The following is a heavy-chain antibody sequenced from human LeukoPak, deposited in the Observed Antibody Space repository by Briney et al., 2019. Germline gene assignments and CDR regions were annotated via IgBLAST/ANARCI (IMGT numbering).Heavy chain of an antibody. CDR3: ARDAGDCGGDCYLNWFDP. D-gene: IGHD2-21*01. V-gene: IGHV1-69*01. J-gene: IGHJ5*02. CDR1: GGTFSRYT. CDR2: IIPIFGTA. Sequence: VASVKVSCKASGGTFSRYTISWVRQAPGQGLEWMGGIIPIFGTANYAQKFQGRVTITADESTSTAYMELSSLRSEDTAVYYCARDAGDCGGDCYLNWFDPWGQGTLVTVSS.